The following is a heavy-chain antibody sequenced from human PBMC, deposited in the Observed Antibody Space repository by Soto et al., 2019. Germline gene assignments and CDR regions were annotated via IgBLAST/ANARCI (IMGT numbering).Heavy chain of an antibody. Sequence: QVQLVQSGAEVKRPGSSVKVSCKASGDTFNFYSINWVRQAPGVGLERLGRVNPLVSLSTSAQKFQGRVTMTADKSTSTAYMELSSLRSEDTAIYYGASSYGSGYRAVDYWGQGALVTVSS. CDR1: GDTFNFYS. CDR3: ASSYGSGYRAVDY. CDR2: VNPLVSLS. V-gene: IGHV1-69*02. J-gene: IGHJ4*02. D-gene: IGHD3-10*01.